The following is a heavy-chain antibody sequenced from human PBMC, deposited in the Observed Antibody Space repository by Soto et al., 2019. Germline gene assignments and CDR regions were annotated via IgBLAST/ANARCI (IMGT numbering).Heavy chain of an antibody. CDR2: ISAYNGNT. CDR1: GYTFTSYG. D-gene: IGHD1-20*01. J-gene: IGHJ6*02. Sequence: ASVKGDCKAAGYTFTSYGISWVRQAPGQGLEWMGWISAYNGNTNYAQKLQGRVTMTTDTSTSTAYMELRSLRSDDTAVYYCARAKRYFCSPADYYDVMAVCGQRTSVIVS. V-gene: IGHV1-18*01. CDR3: ARAKRYFCSPADYYDVMAV.